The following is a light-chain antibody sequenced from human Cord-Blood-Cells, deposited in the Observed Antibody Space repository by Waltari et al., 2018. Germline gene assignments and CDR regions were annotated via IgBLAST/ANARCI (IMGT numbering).Light chain of an antibody. J-gene: IGKJ2*01. CDR2: AAS. CDR3: QQYNNWPPMYT. CDR1: QGISSY. Sequence: AIRMTQSPSSLSASTGDRVTITCRASQGISSYLAWYQQKPGKAPKLLIYAASTLQSGVPSRFSGSGSGTEFTLTISSLQSEDFAVYYCQQYNNWPPMYTFGQGTKLEIK. V-gene: IGKV1-8*01.